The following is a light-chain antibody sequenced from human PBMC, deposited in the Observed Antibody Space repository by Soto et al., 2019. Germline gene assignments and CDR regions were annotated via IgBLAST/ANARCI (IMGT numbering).Light chain of an antibody. J-gene: IGKJ1*01. CDR2: HAS. CDR1: QSISDW. CDR3: HLRRT. Sequence: DIQMTQSPSPLPASVGDRVTITCRASQSISDWLAFYQQKPGTAPKVLINHASSLQSGVPSRFSGSGSGTEFTLTISSLQPDDFATYYCHLRRTFGQGTKVDIK. V-gene: IGKV1-5*01.